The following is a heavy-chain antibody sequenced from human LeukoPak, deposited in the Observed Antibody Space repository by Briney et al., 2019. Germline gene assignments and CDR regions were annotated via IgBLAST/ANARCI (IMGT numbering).Heavy chain of an antibody. J-gene: IGHJ4*02. D-gene: IGHD3-22*01. CDR3: AKTTVVIITPSFFYFDY. CDR1: GFNFNTYA. Sequence: GGSLRLSCAASGFNFNTYAMSWVRQAPGKGLEWVSVLSGSGATTYYADSEKGRFTISRDNSKNTLYLQMNSLRAEDTAVYYCAKTTVVIITPSFFYFDYWGQGTLVTVSS. CDR2: LSGSGATT. V-gene: IGHV3-23*01.